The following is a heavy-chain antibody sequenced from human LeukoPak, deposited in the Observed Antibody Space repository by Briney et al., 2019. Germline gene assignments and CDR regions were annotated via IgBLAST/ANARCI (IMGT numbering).Heavy chain of an antibody. CDR1: GFSLEDFA. V-gene: IGHV3-49*04. Sequence: GGSLRLSCRSSGFSLEDFAMGWVRQAPGKGLEWLGFVRTKFFGATTQYTPSVKGRFTMSRDDSNSIAYLQMNGLRTEDTAVFFCIRLGGSGHDRFDAWGQGTLVTVSS. CDR2: VRTKFFGATT. J-gene: IGHJ4*02. CDR3: IRLGGSGHDRFDA. D-gene: IGHD5-12*01.